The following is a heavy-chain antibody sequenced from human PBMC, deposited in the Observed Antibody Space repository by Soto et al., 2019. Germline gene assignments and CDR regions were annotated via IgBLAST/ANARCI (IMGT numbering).Heavy chain of an antibody. D-gene: IGHD5-12*01. CDR1: GFSLPTSEIR. Sequence: SARTPVTDTQSLRMTSTVSGFSLPTSEIRVSWIRQPPGKALEWLARIDRNDDKFYSTSLKTRLTISKDNSKNQVVLTMTNMDPLDTATYYSAQSYLANEYC. J-gene: IGHJ1*01. CDR2: IDRNDDK. V-gene: IGHV2-70*04. CDR3: AQSYLANEYC.